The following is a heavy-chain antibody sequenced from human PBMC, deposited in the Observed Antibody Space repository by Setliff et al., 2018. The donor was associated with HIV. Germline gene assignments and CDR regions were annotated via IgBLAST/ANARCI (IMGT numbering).Heavy chain of an antibody. D-gene: IGHD3-10*01. V-gene: IGHV4-4*07. J-gene: IGHJ5*02. CDR2: IDSSGTT. Sequence: SETLSLTCTVSGGSISSYYWSWIRQPAGKGLEWIGRIDSSGTTDYKPSLKGRVAISVATSRNQFSLRVTSVTAADTAVYFCARDRHSSGLGSYGPWGPGILVTVSS. CDR1: GGSISSYY. CDR3: ARDRHSSGLGSYGP.